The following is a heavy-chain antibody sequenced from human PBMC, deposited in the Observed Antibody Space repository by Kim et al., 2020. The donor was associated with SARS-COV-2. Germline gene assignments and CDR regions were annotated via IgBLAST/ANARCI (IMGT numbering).Heavy chain of an antibody. Sequence: ADPRKGRSTITRDNAKNSRYLQLNSLGAEDTAVYYCARDRYYDILTGYYDYWGQGTLVTVSS. CDR3: ARDRYYDILTGYYDY. V-gene: IGHV3-21*01. J-gene: IGHJ4*02. D-gene: IGHD3-9*01.